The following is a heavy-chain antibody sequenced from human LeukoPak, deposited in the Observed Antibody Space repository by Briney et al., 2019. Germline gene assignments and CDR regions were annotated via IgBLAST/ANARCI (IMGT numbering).Heavy chain of an antibody. CDR2: VSTDGTTT. CDR3: ARECDPSRCAGSSPDY. CDR1: GFGFSRYW. D-gene: IGHD3-10*01. V-gene: IGHV3-74*01. Sequence: PGGSLRLSCAASGFGFSRYWMHWVRQAPGKGLVWVSRVSTDGTTTTYADSVQGRFTVSRDNAKNTLFLQMNDLRPEDTAVCFCARECDPSRCAGSSPDYWGQGTLVTVSS. J-gene: IGHJ4*02.